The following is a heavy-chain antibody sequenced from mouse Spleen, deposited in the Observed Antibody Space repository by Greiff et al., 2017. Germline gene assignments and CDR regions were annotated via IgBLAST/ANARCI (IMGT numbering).Heavy chain of an antibody. CDR1: GYTFTNYW. CDR3: ARGTNYYGSSLFDY. D-gene: IGHD1-1*01. J-gene: IGHJ2*01. CDR2: IYPGGGYT. V-gene: IGHV1-63*01. Sequence: QVQLKQSGAELVRPGTSVKMSCKASGYTFTNYWIGWAKQRPGHGLEWIGDIYPGGGYTNYNEKFKGKATLTADKSSSTAYMQFSSLTSEDSAIYYCARGTNYYGSSLFDYWGQGTTLTVSS.